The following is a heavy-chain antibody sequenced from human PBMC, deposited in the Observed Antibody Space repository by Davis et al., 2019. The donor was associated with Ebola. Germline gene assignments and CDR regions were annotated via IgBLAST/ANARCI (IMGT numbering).Heavy chain of an antibody. CDR1: GGTFSSYA. Sequence: AASVKVSCKASGGTFSSYAISWVRQAPGQGLEWMGGIIPIFGTANYAQKFQGRVTITADKSTSTAYMELSSLRSEDTAVYYCARGHGSGSNYYYYYGMDVWGQGTTVTVSS. V-gene: IGHV1-69*06. CDR3: ARGHGSGSNYYYYYGMDV. CDR2: IIPIFGTA. D-gene: IGHD3-10*01. J-gene: IGHJ6*02.